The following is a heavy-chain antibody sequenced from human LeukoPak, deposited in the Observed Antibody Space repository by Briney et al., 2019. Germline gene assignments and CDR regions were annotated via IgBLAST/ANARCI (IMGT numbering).Heavy chain of an antibody. Sequence: PADTESLLRGVWSGSLSSTNWRSWVRPRPGPGLEWIGRISLSRRTIYNPSLEGRVPKSLDEDSHQLSLNQTSVTCADTGLYYCARESGAFCPFGYWGQGTLVIVPS. V-gene: IGHV4-4*02. J-gene: IGHJ4*02. CDR2: ISLSRRT. D-gene: IGHD2-15*01. CDR3: ARESGAFCPFGY. CDR1: SGSLSSTNW.